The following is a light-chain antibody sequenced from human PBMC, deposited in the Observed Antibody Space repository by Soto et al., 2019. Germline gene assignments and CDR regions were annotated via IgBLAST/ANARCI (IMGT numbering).Light chain of an antibody. J-gene: IGLJ3*02. CDR2: TNG. CDR3: ATWDDSLSGGG. CDR1: SSNIGSND. Sequence: QSVLTQSPSASGTPGQRVTISCSGSSSNIGSNDVNWYQHLPGTAPKLLIYTNGQRPSGVPDRFSGSTSGTSASLAISGLQSEDEADYYCATWDDSLSGGGFGGGTKLTVL. V-gene: IGLV1-44*01.